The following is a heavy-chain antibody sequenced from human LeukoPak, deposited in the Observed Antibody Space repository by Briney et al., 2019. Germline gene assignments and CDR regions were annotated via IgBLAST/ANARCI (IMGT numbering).Heavy chain of an antibody. CDR1: GYTFSGYY. CDR3: ARDVGYCGGGSCYSTYYFDY. Sequence: ASVKVSCRASGYTFSGYYLHWVRQALGQGLEWMGWINPNSGGTNFAQKFQGRVTLTRDTSISTAYMDLSRLRSDDTAVYYCARDVGYCGGGSCYSTYYFDYWGQGTLVTVSS. D-gene: IGHD2-15*01. V-gene: IGHV1-2*02. CDR2: INPNSGGT. J-gene: IGHJ4*02.